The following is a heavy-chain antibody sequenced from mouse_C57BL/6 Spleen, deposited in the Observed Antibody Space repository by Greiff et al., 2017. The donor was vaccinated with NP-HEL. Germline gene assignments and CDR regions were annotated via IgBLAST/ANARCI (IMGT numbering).Heavy chain of an antibody. CDR2: IDPNSGGT. CDR3: ARWDYDGGPMDY. Sequence: QVQLQQPGTELVKPGASVKLSCKASGYTFTSYWMHWVKQRPGQGLEWIGRIDPNSGGTKYNEKFKSKATLTVDKPSSTAYMQLSSLTSEDSAVYYCARWDYDGGPMDYWGQGTSVTVSS. CDR1: GYTFTSYW. V-gene: IGHV1-72*01. J-gene: IGHJ4*01. D-gene: IGHD2-4*01.